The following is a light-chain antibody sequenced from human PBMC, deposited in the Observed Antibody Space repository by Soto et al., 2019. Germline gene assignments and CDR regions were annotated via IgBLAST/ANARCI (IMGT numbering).Light chain of an antibody. Sequence: DIQMTQSPSSLSASVGDRVTITCRASQSISSYLNWYQQKPGEAPKILIYAASTLQSWVPSRFSGRVSGPDFSLTISSLQPEDFATYYCQQTFSAPVTFGQGTRLEIK. J-gene: IGKJ2*01. V-gene: IGKV1-39*01. CDR3: QQTFSAPVT. CDR2: AAS. CDR1: QSISSY.